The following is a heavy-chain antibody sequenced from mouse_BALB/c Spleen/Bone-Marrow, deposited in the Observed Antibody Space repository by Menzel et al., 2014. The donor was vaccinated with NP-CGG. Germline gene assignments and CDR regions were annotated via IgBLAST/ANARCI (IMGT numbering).Heavy chain of an antibody. CDR2: IDPYSGGT. Sequence: EVQLQQSGPELVKPGASVKVSCKASDYAFTSYNTYWVKQSHEKSLEWIGYIDPYSGGTNYNQKFRGKATLTVDKSSSTAYMHLNSLTSEDSAVYYCARELSRAMDYWGQGTSVAVSS. V-gene: IGHV1S135*01. CDR1: DYAFTSYN. J-gene: IGHJ4*01. CDR3: ARELSRAMDY. D-gene: IGHD1-1*01.